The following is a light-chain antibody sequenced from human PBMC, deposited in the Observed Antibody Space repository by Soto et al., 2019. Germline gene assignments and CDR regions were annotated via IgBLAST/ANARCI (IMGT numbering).Light chain of an antibody. Sequence: QSVLTQPASGSGSPGRSITISCTGTSSDVGAYNYVSWYQQYPGKAPKLMIYDVSNRPSGVSNRFSGSKSGNTASLTISGLQAEDEADYYCSSYTSSSTPLFGGGTKLTVL. CDR2: DVS. CDR1: SSDVGAYNY. V-gene: IGLV2-14*01. CDR3: SSYTSSSTPL. J-gene: IGLJ2*01.